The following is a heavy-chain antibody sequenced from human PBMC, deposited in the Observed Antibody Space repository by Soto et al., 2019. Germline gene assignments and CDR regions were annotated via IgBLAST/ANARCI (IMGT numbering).Heavy chain of an antibody. V-gene: IGHV3-23*01. J-gene: IGHJ4*02. CDR2: ISGGGSNT. D-gene: IGHD4-4*01. Sequence: PGGSLRLSCAASGFPFSSYVMSWVRQAPGKGLEWVSGISGGGSNTFYAESVKGRYTISRGNSKNTLLLQMNSLGVEDTAVYYCAKDSNEYSSSLRGRYFDYWGQGIGVTVSS. CDR3: AKDSNEYSSSLRGRYFDY. CDR1: GFPFSSYV.